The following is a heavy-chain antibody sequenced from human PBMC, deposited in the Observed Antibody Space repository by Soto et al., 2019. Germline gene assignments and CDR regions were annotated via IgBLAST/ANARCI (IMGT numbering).Heavy chain of an antibody. J-gene: IGHJ4*02. CDR2: ISYDGSNK. CDR3: AKDRYSSSSWSHN. CDR1: GFTCSSYG. V-gene: IGHV3-30*18. D-gene: IGHD6-6*01. Sequence: GGSLRRSFAASGFTCSSYGMHWVRQAPGKGLEWVAVISYDGSNKYYADSVKGRFTISRDNSKNTLYLQMNSLRAEGTAVYYCAKDRYSSSSWSHNWGQGTLVTVSS.